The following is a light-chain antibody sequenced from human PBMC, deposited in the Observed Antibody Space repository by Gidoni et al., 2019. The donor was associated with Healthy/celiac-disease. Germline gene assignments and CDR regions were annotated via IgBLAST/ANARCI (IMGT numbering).Light chain of an antibody. Sequence: QSALTQPASLSASPAQSITISCTGTSSDVGGYNYVSWYQQHPGKAPKLMIYDVSNRPSGVSNRFSGSKSGNTASLTISGLQAEDEADYYCSSYTSSSTLGVVFGGGTKLTVL. CDR3: SSYTSSSTLGVV. V-gene: IGLV2-14*01. CDR2: DVS. CDR1: SSDVGGYNY. J-gene: IGLJ2*01.